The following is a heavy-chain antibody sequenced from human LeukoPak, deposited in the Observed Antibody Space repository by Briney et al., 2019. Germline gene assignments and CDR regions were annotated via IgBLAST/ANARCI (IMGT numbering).Heavy chain of an antibody. CDR1: GGSISSASYY. J-gene: IGHJ4*02. D-gene: IGHD4-17*01. Sequence: KASETLSLTCTVSGGSISSASYYWSWIRQPAGKGLEWIGRIYISGSTNYNPSLKSRVTISVDTSKNQFSLRLSSVTAADTAVYYCAREREGPYGYLDYWGQGTLVTVSS. V-gene: IGHV4-61*02. CDR2: IYISGST. CDR3: AREREGPYGYLDY.